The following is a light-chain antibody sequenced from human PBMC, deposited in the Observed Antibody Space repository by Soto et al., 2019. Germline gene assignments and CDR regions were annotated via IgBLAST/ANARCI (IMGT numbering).Light chain of an antibody. Sequence: DIQMTHSPSALSASVGEGVPITSRASQIVSNWLAWYQQKPGKAPKLLIYAASSLQSGVASSLSGSASWTDYTLTISSLQPADFAAYYCHQSYSNTPFNCGPGTRREIK. V-gene: IGKV1-39*01. CDR2: AAS. CDR3: HQSYSNTPFN. J-gene: IGKJ5*01. CDR1: QIVSNW.